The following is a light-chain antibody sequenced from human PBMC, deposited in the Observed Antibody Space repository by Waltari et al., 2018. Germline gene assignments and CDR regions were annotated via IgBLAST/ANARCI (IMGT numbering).Light chain of an antibody. Sequence: QSVLTQPPSVSAAPGQKVTIPCSGSSSNIGGKFVSWYQQIPGIAPKLLIYDNDKRPSGIPYRFFGSKPGTSATLDITGLQTGDEADYYCGTWNMAPYVFIFGGGTKLTVL. CDR1: SSNIGGKF. V-gene: IGLV1-51*01. CDR3: GTWNMAPYVFI. J-gene: IGLJ2*01. CDR2: DND.